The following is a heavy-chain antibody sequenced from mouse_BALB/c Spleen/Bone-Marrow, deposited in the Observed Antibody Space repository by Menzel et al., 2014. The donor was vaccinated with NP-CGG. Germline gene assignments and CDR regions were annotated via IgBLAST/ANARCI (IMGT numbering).Heavy chain of an antibody. V-gene: IGHV4-1*02. J-gene: IGHJ1*01. CDR1: GFDFSRYW. D-gene: IGHD1-1*01. CDR2: INPDSNTI. Sequence: VQLQQSGGGLVQPGGSLKLSCAASGFDFSRYWMSWVRQAPGKGLEWIGEINPDSNTINYTPSLKDKFIISRDNAKNTLYLQMSKVRSEDTALYYCARLNYYGSLFVWGAGTTVTVSS. CDR3: ARLNYYGSLFV.